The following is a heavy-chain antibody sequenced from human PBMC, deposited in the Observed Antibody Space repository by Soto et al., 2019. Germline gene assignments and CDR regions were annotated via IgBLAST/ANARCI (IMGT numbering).Heavy chain of an antibody. CDR3: ARECEDLTSNFDY. V-gene: IGHV3-21*01. CDR1: GFTFTRYS. CDR2: ISSTTNYI. J-gene: IGHJ4*02. Sequence: EVQLVESGGGLVKPGGSLRLSCAASGFTFTRYSMNWVRQAPGKGLEWVSSISSTTNYIYYADSMKGRFTVSRDNAKNSVYLVMHSLSAEDTAVYYGARECEDLTSNFDYWGQGTLVTVSS.